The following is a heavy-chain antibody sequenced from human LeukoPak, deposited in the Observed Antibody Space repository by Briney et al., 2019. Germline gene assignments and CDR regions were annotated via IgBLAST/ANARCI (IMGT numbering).Heavy chain of an antibody. Sequence: GASVKVSCEASGYTFTSYYMHWVRQAPGQGLEWMGIINPNGGYTNYAQKFQGRVTMTRDTSTSTVYMEMSSLRSEDTAVYYCARGLGIDFWGQGTLVTVSS. J-gene: IGHJ4*02. V-gene: IGHV1-46*01. CDR2: INPNGGYT. D-gene: IGHD7-27*01. CDR1: GYTFTSYY. CDR3: ARGLGIDF.